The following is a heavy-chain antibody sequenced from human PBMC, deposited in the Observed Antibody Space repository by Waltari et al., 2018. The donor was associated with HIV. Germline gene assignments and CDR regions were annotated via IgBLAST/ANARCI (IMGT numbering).Heavy chain of an antibody. CDR2: IYPGDSDT. Sequence: EVQLLQSGAQLKKPGESIKISCKASGYSFTTYWIGWVRQLPGKGLEWMGIIYPGDSDTRYSPSFQGQVTISADKSISTAYLQWSSLQASDTAMYYCTKGMYANEDYFGYWGQGTLVTVSS. CDR3: TKGMYANEDYFGY. J-gene: IGHJ4*02. CDR1: GYSFTTYW. D-gene: IGHD2-8*01. V-gene: IGHV5-51*03.